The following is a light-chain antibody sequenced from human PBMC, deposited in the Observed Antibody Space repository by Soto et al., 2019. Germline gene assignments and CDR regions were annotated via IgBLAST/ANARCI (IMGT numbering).Light chain of an antibody. J-gene: IGLJ1*01. CDR3: CSYAGSSTSLI. CDR2: EVS. V-gene: IGLV2-23*02. Sequence: QSVLTQPASVSGSPGQSITISCTGTSSDVGSYNLVSWYQQHPGKAPKLMIYEVSKRPSGVSNRFSGSKSGNTASLTISGLQAEDEADYYCCSYAGSSTSLIFGTGTKVIVL. CDR1: SSDVGSYNL.